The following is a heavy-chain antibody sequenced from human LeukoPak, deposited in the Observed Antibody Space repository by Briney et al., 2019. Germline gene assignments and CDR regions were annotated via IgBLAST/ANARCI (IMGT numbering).Heavy chain of an antibody. V-gene: IGHV4-34*01. CDR2: INHSGST. D-gene: IGHD5-12*01. J-gene: IGHJ4*02. Sequence: SETPSLTCAVYGGSFSGYYWSWIRQPPGKGLEWIGEINHSGSTNYNPSLKSRVTISVDTSKNQFSLKLSSVTAADTAVYYCASQPGARLRSYYFDYWGQGTLVTVSS. CDR3: ASQPGARLRSYYFDY. CDR1: GGSFSGYY.